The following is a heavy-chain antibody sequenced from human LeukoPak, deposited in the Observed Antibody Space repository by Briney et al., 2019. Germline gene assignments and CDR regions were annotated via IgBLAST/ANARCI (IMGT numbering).Heavy chain of an antibody. D-gene: IGHD3-9*01. CDR1: GGTFSSYA. V-gene: IGHV1-69*04. CDR2: IIPIFGIA. Sequence: SVKVSCTASGGTFSSYAISWVRQAPGQGLEWMGRIIPIFGIANYAQKFQGRVTITADKSTSTAYMELSSLRSEDTAVYYCARPTETYYDILTGDSYGMDVWGQGTTVTVSS. J-gene: IGHJ6*02. CDR3: ARPTETYYDILTGDSYGMDV.